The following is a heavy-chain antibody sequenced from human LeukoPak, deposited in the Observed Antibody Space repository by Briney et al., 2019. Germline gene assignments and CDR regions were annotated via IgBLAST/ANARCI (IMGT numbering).Heavy chain of an antibody. CDR3: ARGLGSSSWYYYNGMDV. CDR2: TYFSGNI. Sequence: PSETLSLTCTVSGGAISSHYWSWIRQPPGKGLEWIGYTYFSGNINYNPSLKSRVTISVDTSKNQFSLKLSSVTAADTAVYYCARGLGSSSWYYYNGMDVWGQGTTVTVSS. V-gene: IGHV4-59*11. J-gene: IGHJ6*02. D-gene: IGHD6-13*01. CDR1: GGAISSHY.